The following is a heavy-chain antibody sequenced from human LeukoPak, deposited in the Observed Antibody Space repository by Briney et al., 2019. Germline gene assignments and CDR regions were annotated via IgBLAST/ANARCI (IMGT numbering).Heavy chain of an antibody. CDR3: AKAPPGIAVASAGVLVS. V-gene: IGHV3-23*01. Sequence: PGGSLRLSCAASGFTFSSYAMSWVRQAPGKGLEWVSVISGSGGSTYYADSVKGRFTISRDNSKNTLYLQMNSLRAEDTAVYYCAKAPPGIAVASAGVLVSWGQGTLVTVSS. D-gene: IGHD6-19*01. J-gene: IGHJ4*02. CDR2: ISGSGGST. CDR1: GFTFSSYA.